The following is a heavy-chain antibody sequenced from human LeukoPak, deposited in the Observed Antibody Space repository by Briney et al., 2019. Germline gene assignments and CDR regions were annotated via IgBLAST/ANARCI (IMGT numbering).Heavy chain of an antibody. CDR3: ARGMSSGWQINDY. Sequence: SVKVSCKASGGTFSSYAVSWVRQAPGQGLEWMGGIIPIFGTANYAQKFQGRVTITADESTSTAYMELSSLRSEDTAVYYCARGMSSGWQINDYWGQGTLVTVSS. V-gene: IGHV1-69*13. CDR1: GGTFSSYA. D-gene: IGHD6-19*01. CDR2: IIPIFGTA. J-gene: IGHJ4*02.